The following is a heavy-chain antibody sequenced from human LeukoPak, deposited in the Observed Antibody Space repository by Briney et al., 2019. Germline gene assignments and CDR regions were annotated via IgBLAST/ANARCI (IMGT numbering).Heavy chain of an antibody. CDR2: INHSGST. CDR1: GGSFSGYY. V-gene: IGHV4-34*01. J-gene: IGHJ4*02. CDR3: AAAGELFGY. Sequence: SETLSLTCAVYGGSFSGYYWSWIRQPPGKGLEWIGEINHSGSTNYNPSLKSRVTISVDTSKNQFSLKLSSVTAADTAVYYCAAAGELFGYWGQGTLVTVSS. D-gene: IGHD3-10*01.